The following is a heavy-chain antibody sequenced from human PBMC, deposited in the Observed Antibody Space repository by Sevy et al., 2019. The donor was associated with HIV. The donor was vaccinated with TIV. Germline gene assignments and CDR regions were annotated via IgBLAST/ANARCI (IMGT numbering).Heavy chain of an antibody. CDR2: ISRSGSTI. V-gene: IGHV3-11*01. Sequence: GGSLILSCAASGFTFSDYYMSWIRQAPGKGLEWVSYISRSGSTINYADSVKGRFTISRDNAKNSLYLQCNSLRAEDTAVYYCARENTMIEEPGWFDPWGQGTLVTVSS. CDR1: GFTFSDYY. CDR3: ARENTMIEEPGWFDP. D-gene: IGHD3-22*01. J-gene: IGHJ5*02.